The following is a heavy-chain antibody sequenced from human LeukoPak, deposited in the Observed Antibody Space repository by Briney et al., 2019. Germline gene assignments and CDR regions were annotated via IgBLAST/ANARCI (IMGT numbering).Heavy chain of an antibody. V-gene: IGHV3-11*01. J-gene: IGHJ4*02. CDR1: GFTFSDYY. Sequence: PGGSLRPSCAASGFTFSDYYMSWIRQAPGKGLEWVSYISSSGSTIYYADSVKGRFTISRDNAKNSLYLQMNSLRAEDTAVYYCARESYCSSTSCYGGDYWGQGTPVTVSS. CDR3: ARESYCSSTSCYGGDY. D-gene: IGHD2-2*01. CDR2: ISSSGSTI.